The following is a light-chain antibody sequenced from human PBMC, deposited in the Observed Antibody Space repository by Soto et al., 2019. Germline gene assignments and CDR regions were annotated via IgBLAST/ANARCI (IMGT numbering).Light chain of an antibody. Sequence: QAVVTQEPSLTVSPVGTVTLTCGSSTGAVTSGHYPYWFQQKPGQAPRTLIYDTSHKHSWTPARFSGSLLGGKAALTLSGAQPEDEAEYYCLLSYSGAHVVFGGGTKLTVL. CDR1: TGAVTSGHY. V-gene: IGLV7-46*01. CDR2: DTS. J-gene: IGLJ2*01. CDR3: LLSYSGAHVV.